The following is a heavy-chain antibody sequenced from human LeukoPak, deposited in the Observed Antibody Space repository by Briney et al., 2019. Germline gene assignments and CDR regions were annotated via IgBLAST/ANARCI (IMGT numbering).Heavy chain of an antibody. CDR2: ISASGGST. D-gene: IGHD3/OR15-3a*01. V-gene: IGHV3-53*01. J-gene: IGHJ3*02. CDR3: VREGPRGLAFDI. CDR1: GFTVSSNY. Sequence: HTGGSLRLSCAASGFTVSSNYMSWVRQAPGKGLEWVSGISASGGSTFYADSVKGRFTISRDNSKNTLYLQMNGLRVEDTAVYYCVREGPRGLAFDIWGQGTMVTVSS.